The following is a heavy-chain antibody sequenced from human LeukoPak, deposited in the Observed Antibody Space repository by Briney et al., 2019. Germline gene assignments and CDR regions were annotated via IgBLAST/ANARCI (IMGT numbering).Heavy chain of an antibody. D-gene: IGHD3-10*01. CDR1: RYSFTSYW. CDR2: IYPGDSDT. Sequence: RGSLKIPWKGARYSFTSYWSGWVRQLHGKGLEWMGIIYPGDSDTRYSPSFQGQVTISADKSISTAYLQWSSLKASDTAMYYCARHFWFGELVDYYYGMDVWGQGTTVTVSS. CDR3: ARHFWFGELVDYYYGMDV. J-gene: IGHJ6*02. V-gene: IGHV5-51*01.